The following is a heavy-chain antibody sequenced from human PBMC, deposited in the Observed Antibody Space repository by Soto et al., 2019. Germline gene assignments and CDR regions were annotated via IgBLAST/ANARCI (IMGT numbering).Heavy chain of an antibody. Sequence: PSETLSLTCTVSGGSISSGDYYWSWIRQPPGKGLEWIGYIYYSGSTYYNPSLKSRVTISVDTSKNQFSLRLSQVTAADTAVYYCARGGAPYNWFDPWGQGILVTVSS. CDR1: GGSISSGDYY. J-gene: IGHJ5*02. D-gene: IGHD3-16*01. CDR3: ARGGAPYNWFDP. CDR2: IYYSGST. V-gene: IGHV4-30-4*02.